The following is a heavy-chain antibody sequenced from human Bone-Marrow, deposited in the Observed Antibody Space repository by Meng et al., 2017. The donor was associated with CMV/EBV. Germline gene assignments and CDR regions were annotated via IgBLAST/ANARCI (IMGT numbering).Heavy chain of an antibody. CDR3: ARNYDILTGLDHWFDP. CDR2: INHSGST. J-gene: IGHJ5*02. CDR1: GGSFSSYY. V-gene: IGHV4-34*01. Sequence: GSLRLSCAVYGGSFSSYYWSWIRQSPGKGLEWIGEINHSGSTNYNPSLKSRATISVDMSKNQFSLKLSSVTAADTAVYYCARNYDILTGLDHWFDPWGQGTLVTVSS. D-gene: IGHD3-9*01.